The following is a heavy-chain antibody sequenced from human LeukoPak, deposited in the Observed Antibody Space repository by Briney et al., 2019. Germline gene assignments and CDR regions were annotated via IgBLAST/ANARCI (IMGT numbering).Heavy chain of an antibody. Sequence: GSLRLSCAASGFTLSNYAMHWVRQAPGKGLEWVSSISVSVPDTYYADSVRGRFTISRENAKNSLYLQMNSLRAGDTAVYYCARVNSGSYYAFDIWGQGTMVTVSS. J-gene: IGHJ3*02. D-gene: IGHD1-26*01. V-gene: IGHV3-23*01. CDR1: GFTLSNYA. CDR2: ISVSVPDT. CDR3: ARVNSGSYYAFDI.